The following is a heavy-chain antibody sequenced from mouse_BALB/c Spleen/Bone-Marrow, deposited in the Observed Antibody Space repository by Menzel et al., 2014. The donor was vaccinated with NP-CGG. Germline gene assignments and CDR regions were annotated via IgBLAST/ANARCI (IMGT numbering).Heavy chain of an antibody. Sequence: KQSGSELVRPGASVKLSCKASGYTFTSYWMHWVEQRPGQGLEWIGNIYPGSGSTNYDEKFKSKATLTVDTSSSTAYMQLSSLTSEDSAVYYCTKGLPSAYWGQGTLVTVSA. D-gene: IGHD2-4*01. J-gene: IGHJ3*01. CDR3: TKGLPSAY. CDR1: GYTFTSYW. V-gene: IGHV1S22*01. CDR2: IYPGSGST.